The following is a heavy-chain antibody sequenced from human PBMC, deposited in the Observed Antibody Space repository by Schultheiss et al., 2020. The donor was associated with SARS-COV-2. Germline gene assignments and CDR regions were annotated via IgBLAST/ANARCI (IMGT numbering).Heavy chain of an antibody. J-gene: IGHJ5*02. CDR3: VKDSGSGWYHWFDP. V-gene: IGHV3-23*01. CDR2: ISGSGGST. CDR1: GFTFSSYA. D-gene: IGHD6-19*01. Sequence: GESLKISCAASGFTFSSYAMSWVRQAPGKGLEWVSAISGSGGSTYYADSVKGRFTISRDNSKNTLYLQMNSLRAEDTAVYYCVKDSGSGWYHWFDPWGQGTLVTVSS.